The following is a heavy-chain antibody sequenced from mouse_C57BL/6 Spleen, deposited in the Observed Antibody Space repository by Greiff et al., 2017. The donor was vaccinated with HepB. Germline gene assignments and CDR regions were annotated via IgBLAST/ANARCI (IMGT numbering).Heavy chain of an antibody. CDR3: ARTRDYGSSPRDY. CDR1: GYTFTSYW. CDR2: IHPNSGST. Sequence: VQLQQPGAELVKPGASVKLSCKASGYTFTSYWMHWVKQRPGQGLEWIGMIHPNSGSTNYNEKFKSKATLTVDKSSSTAYMQLSSLTSEDSAVYYCARTRDYGSSPRDYWGQGTTLTVSS. D-gene: IGHD1-1*01. V-gene: IGHV1-64*01. J-gene: IGHJ2*01.